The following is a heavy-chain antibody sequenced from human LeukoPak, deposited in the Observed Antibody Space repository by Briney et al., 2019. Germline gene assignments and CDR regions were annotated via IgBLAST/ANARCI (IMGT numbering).Heavy chain of an antibody. D-gene: IGHD3-22*01. J-gene: IGHJ3*02. CDR3: ARRRYYYDSSGQADAFDI. Sequence: GGSLRLSCAASGFTFSSYSMNWVRQAPGKGLEWVSYISSSSSTIYYADSVKGRFTISRDNSKNTLYLQMNSLRAEDTAVYYCARRRYYYDSSGQADAFDIWGQGTVVTVSS. V-gene: IGHV3-48*01. CDR1: GFTFSSYS. CDR2: ISSSSSTI.